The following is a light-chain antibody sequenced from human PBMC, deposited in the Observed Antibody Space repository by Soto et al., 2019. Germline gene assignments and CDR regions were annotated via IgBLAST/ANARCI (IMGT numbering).Light chain of an antibody. Sequence: AIQLTQSPSSLSASVGDRVTITCRASQDIRGALAWYQQKPGKAPKFLIFDVSTLQSGVPSRFSGSGSGTEFTLTISILQPVDFGNYYCQQFNTYPITFGQGTRLEIK. CDR2: DVS. J-gene: IGKJ5*01. V-gene: IGKV1-13*02. CDR3: QQFNTYPIT. CDR1: QDIRGA.